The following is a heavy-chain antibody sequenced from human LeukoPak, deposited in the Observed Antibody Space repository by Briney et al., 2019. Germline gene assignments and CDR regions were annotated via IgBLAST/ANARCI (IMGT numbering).Heavy chain of an antibody. D-gene: IGHD4-11*01. Sequence: GGALRLSSAASGFSFTNNWMSWGRRAPGRGGQGGANIKDDGGKKFYVDSVKGRFTISRDNAKNSVHLQMNGLRAEDTAVYYCARDAYRDRYFDYWGQGTLVTVSS. CDR1: GFSFTNNW. J-gene: IGHJ4*02. CDR2: IKDDGGKK. CDR3: ARDAYRDRYFDY. V-gene: IGHV3-7*01.